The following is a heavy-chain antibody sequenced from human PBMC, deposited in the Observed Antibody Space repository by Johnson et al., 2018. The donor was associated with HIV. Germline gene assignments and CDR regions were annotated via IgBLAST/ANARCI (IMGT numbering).Heavy chain of an antibody. V-gene: IGHV3-7*05. Sequence: EQLVESGGGLVQPGGSLRLSCAASGFTFSNYWMSWVRQAPGKGLEWVANIKQDGSEKYYVDSVKGRFTISRDNAKNSLDLQMNSLRAEDTAVYYCARERPRDAFDIWGQGTMVTVSS. CDR3: ARERPRDAFDI. CDR2: IKQDGSEK. J-gene: IGHJ3*02. CDR1: GFTFSNYW.